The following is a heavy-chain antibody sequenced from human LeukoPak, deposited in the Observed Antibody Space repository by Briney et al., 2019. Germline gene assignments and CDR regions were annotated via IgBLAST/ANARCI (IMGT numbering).Heavy chain of an antibody. D-gene: IGHD2/OR15-2a*01. Sequence: GASVKVSCKASGGTFSSYAISWVRQAPGQGLEWMGRIIPILGIANYAQKFQGRVTITADESTSTAYMELSSPRSEDTAVYYCALSSNLGLDIWGQGTMVTVSS. CDR2: IIPILGIA. V-gene: IGHV1-69*04. CDR1: GGTFSSYA. J-gene: IGHJ3*02. CDR3: ALSSNLGLDI.